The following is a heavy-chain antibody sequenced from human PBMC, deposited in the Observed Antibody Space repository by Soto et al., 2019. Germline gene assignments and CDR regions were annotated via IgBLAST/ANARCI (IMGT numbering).Heavy chain of an antibody. CDR2: ISGTGDNP. CDR1: GFTFGNYA. D-gene: IGHD3-10*01. CDR3: AKDNGNYGSGSFSH. V-gene: IGHV3-23*01. J-gene: IGHJ4*02. Sequence: EVQLLESGGGFVQPGGSLRLSWAASGFTFGNYAMSWVRQAPGKGLEWVSLISGTGDNPEYANSVKGRFTISRDYSKTTVFLQMNSLRAEDTAVYFCAKDNGNYGSGSFSHWGQGTLVTVSS.